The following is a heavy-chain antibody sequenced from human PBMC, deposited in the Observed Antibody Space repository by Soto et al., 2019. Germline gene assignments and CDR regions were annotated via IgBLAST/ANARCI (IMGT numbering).Heavy chain of an antibody. D-gene: IGHD5-12*01. CDR1: SGSISSGGYS. V-gene: IGHV4-30-2*01. CDR2: IYHSGST. CDR3: AAGGGLRRYY. J-gene: IGHJ4*02. Sequence: SETLSLTCAVASGSISSGGYSWSWIRQPPGKGLEWIGYIYHSGSTYYNPSLKSRVTISVDRSKNQFSLKLSSVTAADTAVYYCAAGGGLRRYYWGQVTLVTVSS.